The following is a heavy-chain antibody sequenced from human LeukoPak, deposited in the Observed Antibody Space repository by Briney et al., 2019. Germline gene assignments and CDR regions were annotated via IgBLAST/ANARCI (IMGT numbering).Heavy chain of an antibody. CDR3: ARGHGSGWYFDY. J-gene: IGHJ4*02. D-gene: IGHD6-19*01. CDR2: IYYSGST. V-gene: IGHV4-61*01. Sequence: SETLSLTCTVSGGSVSSGSYYWSWIRQPPGKGLEWIGYIYYSGSTNYNPSLKSRVTISVDTSKNQFSLKLSSVTAADTAVYYCARGHGSGWYFDYWGQGTLVTVSS. CDR1: GGSVSSGSYY.